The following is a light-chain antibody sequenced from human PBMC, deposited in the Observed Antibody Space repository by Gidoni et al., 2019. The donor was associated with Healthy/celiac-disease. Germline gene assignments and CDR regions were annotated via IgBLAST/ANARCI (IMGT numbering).Light chain of an antibody. J-gene: IGKJ2*01. CDR2: DAS. Sequence: DIQMTQSPSSLSASVGDRVTITCQASQDISNYLNWYQQEPGKAPKRLIYDASNLETGVPSRFSGSRSGTDFTFAISSLQPEDIATYYCQQYDNLPVTFGQGTKLEIK. CDR3: QQYDNLPVT. CDR1: QDISNY. V-gene: IGKV1-33*01.